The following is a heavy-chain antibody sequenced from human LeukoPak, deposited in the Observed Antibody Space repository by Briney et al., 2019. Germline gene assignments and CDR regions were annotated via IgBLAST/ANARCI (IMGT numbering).Heavy chain of an antibody. J-gene: IGHJ4*02. CDR1: GFTFSSYG. CDR3: ARDHLYCSSTSCSSDY. V-gene: IGHV3-33*01. Sequence: GGSLRLSCAASGFTFSSYGMHWVRHAPGKGLEWVADLWYDGRNQYYADSVQDRFTISRDNSKNSLDLQMNSLRAEVMAVYYCARDHLYCSSTSCSSDYWGQGTLVSVSS. D-gene: IGHD2-2*01. CDR2: LWYDGRNQ.